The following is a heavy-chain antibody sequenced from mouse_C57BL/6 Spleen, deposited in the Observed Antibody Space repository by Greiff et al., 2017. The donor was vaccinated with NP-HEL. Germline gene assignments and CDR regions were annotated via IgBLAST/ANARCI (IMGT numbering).Heavy chain of an antibody. D-gene: IGHD2-1*01. CDR1: GYSITSGYY. J-gene: IGHJ4*01. V-gene: IGHV3-6*01. CDR3: ARDGKRAMDY. Sequence: EVKLQESGPGLVKPSQSLSLTCSVTGYSITSGYYWNWIRQFPGNKLEWMGYISYDGSNNYNPSLKNRISITRDTSKNQFFLKLNSVTTEDTATYYCARDGKRAMDYWGQGTSVTVSS. CDR2: ISYDGSN.